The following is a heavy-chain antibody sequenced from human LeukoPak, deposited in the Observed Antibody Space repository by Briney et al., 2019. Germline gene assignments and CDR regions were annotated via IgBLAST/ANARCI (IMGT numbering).Heavy chain of an antibody. CDR1: GFTFSSYS. D-gene: IGHD3-3*01. Sequence: GGSLRLSCAASGFTFSSYSMNWVRQAPGKGLEWVSSISSSSSYIYYADSVKGRFTISRDNAKNSLYLQMNSLRAEDTAVYYCARDSRYRITIFGVATDAFDIWGQGTMVTVSS. V-gene: IGHV3-21*04. CDR3: ARDSRYRITIFGVATDAFDI. CDR2: ISSSSSYI. J-gene: IGHJ3*02.